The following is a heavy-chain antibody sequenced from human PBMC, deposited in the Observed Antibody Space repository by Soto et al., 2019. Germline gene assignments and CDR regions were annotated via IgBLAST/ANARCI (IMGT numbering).Heavy chain of an antibody. V-gene: IGHV3-23*01. D-gene: IGHD3-10*01. CDR3: ARGSTDAYPGSRIFLF. J-gene: IGHJ4*02. Sequence: EVQLLESGGDLVQPGGSLRLSCVASRITFGSRAMSWVRQAPGEGLEWVSTITDTGGDTKYADSVRGRVTISRDNSKNTLYLQMSSLRVEDSAVYYCARGSTDAYPGSRIFLFWRRGTLVTVSA. CDR2: ITDTGGDT. CDR1: RITFGSRA.